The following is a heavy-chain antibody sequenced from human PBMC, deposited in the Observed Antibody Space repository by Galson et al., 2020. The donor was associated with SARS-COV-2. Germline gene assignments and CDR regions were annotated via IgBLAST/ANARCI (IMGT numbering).Heavy chain of an antibody. V-gene: IGHV4-4*07. CDR3: ARGPNVRGGPVFDY. J-gene: IGHJ4*02. D-gene: IGHD3-10*01. Sequence: SETLSLTCTVSGGSISNNYWSWIRQPAGKGLEWIGRVYFRGDTNYNPSLKSRVTMSVDTSKNQISLKLSSVTAADTALYYCARGPNVRGGPVFDYWGQGTLVTVSS. CDR2: VYFRGDT. CDR1: GGSISNNY.